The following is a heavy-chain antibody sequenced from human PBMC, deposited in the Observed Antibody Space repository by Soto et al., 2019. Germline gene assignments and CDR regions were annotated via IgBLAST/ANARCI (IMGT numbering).Heavy chain of an antibody. Sequence: VQLLESGGGLVQPGGSLRLSCAASGFTFNNYAMTWVRQAPGKGREWVSAISGGGDTTSYADSVKGRFTVSRDGSKNTLYLQMSSLRAEDTALYYCAKGRGGSGSLTPRVDFWGQGTLGTVSS. CDR2: ISGGGDTT. D-gene: IGHD3-10*01. CDR1: GFTFNNYA. CDR3: AKGRGGSGSLTPRVDF. J-gene: IGHJ4*02. V-gene: IGHV3-23*01.